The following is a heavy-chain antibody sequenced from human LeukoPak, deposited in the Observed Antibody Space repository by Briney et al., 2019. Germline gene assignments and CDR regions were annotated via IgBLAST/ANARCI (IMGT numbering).Heavy chain of an antibody. V-gene: IGHV3-9*01. D-gene: IGHD3-22*01. CDR3: ARTQYYYDSSGYYHYYGMDV. Sequence: GGSLRLSCAASGLTFDVYAVHWVRQAPGKGLEWVSGITWSNGEIAYADSVKGRFTISRDNSKNTLYLQMNSLRAEDTAVYYCARTQYYYDSSGYYHYYGMDVWGQGTTVTVSS. CDR2: ITWSNGEI. CDR1: GLTFDVYA. J-gene: IGHJ6*02.